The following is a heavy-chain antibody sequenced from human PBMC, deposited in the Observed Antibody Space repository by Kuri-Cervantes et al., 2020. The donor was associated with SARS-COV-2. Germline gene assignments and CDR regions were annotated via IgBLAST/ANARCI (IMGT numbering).Heavy chain of an antibody. Sequence: GESLKISCAASGFTFSSYEMNWVRQAPGKGLEWVSYISSSSSTIYYADSVKGRFTISRDNAKNSLYLQMNSLRAEDTAVYYCARDSCSSISCYHDYMDVWGQGTTVTVSS. D-gene: IGHD2-2*01. J-gene: IGHJ6*03. V-gene: IGHV3-48*03. CDR3: ARDSCSSISCYHDYMDV. CDR1: GFTFSSYE. CDR2: ISSSSSTI.